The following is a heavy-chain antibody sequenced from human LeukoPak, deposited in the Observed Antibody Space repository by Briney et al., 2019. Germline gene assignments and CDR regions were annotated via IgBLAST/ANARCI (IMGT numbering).Heavy chain of an antibody. Sequence: SETLSLTCTVSGGSVSSGSYYWSWIRQPPGKGLEWIGYIYSSGSTNYNPSLKSRVTISVDTSKNQFSLKLISVTAADTAVYYCARVPVVAATPDFDSWGQGTLVTVSS. CDR3: ARVPVVAATPDFDS. V-gene: IGHV4-61*01. CDR2: IYSSGST. D-gene: IGHD2-15*01. CDR1: GGSVSSGSYY. J-gene: IGHJ4*02.